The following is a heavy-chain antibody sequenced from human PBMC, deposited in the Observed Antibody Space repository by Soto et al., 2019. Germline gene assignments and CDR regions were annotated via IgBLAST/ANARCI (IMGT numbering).Heavy chain of an antibody. J-gene: IGHJ4*02. CDR3: ARGAGSSWFFM. D-gene: IGHD6-19*01. Sequence: EVQLVESGGGLVQPGGSLRLSCAASGFIFSSQNMNWVRQAPGKGLEWISYISGSGDVIAYADSLKGRFTISRDNAKNSLYLQMNSLRAEDTAGYYCARGAGSSWFFMWGQGTLVTVPS. CDR2: ISGSGDVI. V-gene: IGHV3-48*01. CDR1: GFIFSSQN.